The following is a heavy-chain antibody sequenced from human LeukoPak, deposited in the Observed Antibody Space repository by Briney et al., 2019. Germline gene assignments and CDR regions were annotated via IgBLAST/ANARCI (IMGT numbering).Heavy chain of an antibody. CDR1: GYSFTSYW. V-gene: IGHV5-51*01. J-gene: IGHJ4*02. CDR2: IYPGDSDT. Sequence: GESLQISCKGSGYSFTSYWIGWVRQMPGKGLECMGIIYPGDSDTRYSPSFQGQVTISADKSISTAHLQWSSLKASDTAIYYCARHETGPYFDYWGQGTLVTVSS. D-gene: IGHD1-1*01. CDR3: ARHETGPYFDY.